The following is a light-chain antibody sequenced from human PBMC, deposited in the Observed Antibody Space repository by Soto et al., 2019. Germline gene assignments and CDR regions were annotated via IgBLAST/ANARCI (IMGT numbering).Light chain of an antibody. CDR2: AAS. Sequence: DIQMTQSPSSLSASVGDRVTITCRASQSISSYLNWYQQKPGKAPKLLIYAASRLQSGVPSRFSGSGSGTDFNLTISSLQPEDVATYYCQQSYSTPTFGQGTRLEIK. CDR1: QSISSY. V-gene: IGKV1-39*01. J-gene: IGKJ5*01. CDR3: QQSYSTPT.